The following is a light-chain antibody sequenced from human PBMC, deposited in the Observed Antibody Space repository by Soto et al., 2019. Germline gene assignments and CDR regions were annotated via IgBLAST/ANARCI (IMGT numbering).Light chain of an antibody. Sequence: AIRMTQSPSSFSASTGDRVTITCRASQGISSYLDWYQQKPGKAPKLLIYAASTLQSGVPSRFSGSGSGTDFTLTISCLQSEDFATYYCQQYYSYPPALTFGGGTKVEIK. J-gene: IGKJ4*01. CDR2: AAS. CDR3: QQYYSYPPALT. V-gene: IGKV1-8*01. CDR1: QGISSY.